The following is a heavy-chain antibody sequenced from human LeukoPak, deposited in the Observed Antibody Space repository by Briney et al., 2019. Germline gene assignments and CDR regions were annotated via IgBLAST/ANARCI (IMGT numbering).Heavy chain of an antibody. V-gene: IGHV4-30-2*01. CDR2: IYHTGTI. J-gene: IGHJ4*02. Sequence: SETLSLTCAVSGGSISSGGYSWSWIRQPPGKGLEWIGEIYHTGTIKYNPSLKSRVTISVDKSKNQFSLNLISVTAADTAVYYCARDGSEDYYDRSGYYTFFDSWGQGTLVTVSS. D-gene: IGHD3-22*01. CDR3: ARDGSEDYYDRSGYYTFFDS. CDR1: GGSISSGGYS.